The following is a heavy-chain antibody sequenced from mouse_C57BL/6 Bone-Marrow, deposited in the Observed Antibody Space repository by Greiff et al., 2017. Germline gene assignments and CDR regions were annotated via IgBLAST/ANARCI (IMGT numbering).Heavy chain of an antibody. CDR1: GYTFTDHI. CDR2: IYPVSGET. V-gene: IGHV1-11*01. Sequence: QVQLQQSGAELASPGASVTLSCKASGYTFTDHIMNWVKKRPGQGLEWIGRIYPVSGETNYNQKFMGKATFSVDRSSSTVYMVLNSLTSEDPAVYYCGRREAMVTTGRFAYWGQGTLVTVSA. CDR3: GRREAMVTTGRFAY. D-gene: IGHD2-2*01. J-gene: IGHJ3*01.